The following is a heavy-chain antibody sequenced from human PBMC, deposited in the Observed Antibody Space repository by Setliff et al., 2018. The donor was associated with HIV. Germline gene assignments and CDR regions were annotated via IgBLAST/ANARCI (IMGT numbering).Heavy chain of an antibody. Sequence: ASVKVSCKASGYTFTDYTMIWVRQAPGQGLEWMGWMNPNSGNTGYAQKFQGRVTMTTDTSTNTAYMELRSLRSDDTAVYYCARGQIIVARSSSTVTAIDYWGQGTLGTVSS. CDR2: MNPNSGNT. CDR3: ARGQIIVARSSSTVTAIDY. J-gene: IGHJ4*02. V-gene: IGHV1-8*02. D-gene: IGHD4-17*01. CDR1: GYTFTDYT.